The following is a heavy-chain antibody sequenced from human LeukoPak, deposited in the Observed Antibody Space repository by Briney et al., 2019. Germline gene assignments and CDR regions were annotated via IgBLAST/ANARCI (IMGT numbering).Heavy chain of an antibody. CDR1: GFTFSSYW. V-gene: IGHV3-7*01. Sequence: HPGGSLRLSCAASGFTFSSYWMSWVRQAPGKGLEWVANIKQDGSEKYYVDSVKGRFTISRDNAKNSLYLQMNSLRAEDTAVYYCAREMATIRAGSNYWGQGTLVTVSS. CDR2: IKQDGSEK. CDR3: AREMATIRAGSNY. J-gene: IGHJ4*02. D-gene: IGHD5-24*01.